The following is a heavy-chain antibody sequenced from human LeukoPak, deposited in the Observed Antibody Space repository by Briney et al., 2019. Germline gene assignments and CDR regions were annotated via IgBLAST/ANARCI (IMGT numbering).Heavy chain of an antibody. Sequence: ASVKVSCTASGYTFTSYGMSWVRQAPGQGLEWMGWISAYNGNTNYAQKLQGRVTMTTDTSTSTAYMELRSLRSDDTAVYYCARVRGYYDSSGPRDYWGQGTLVTVSS. CDR1: GYTFTSYG. J-gene: IGHJ4*02. D-gene: IGHD3-22*01. CDR3: ARVRGYYDSSGPRDY. CDR2: ISAYNGNT. V-gene: IGHV1-18*01.